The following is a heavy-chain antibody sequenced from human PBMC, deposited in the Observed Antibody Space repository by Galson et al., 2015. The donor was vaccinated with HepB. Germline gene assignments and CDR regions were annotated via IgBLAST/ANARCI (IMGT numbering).Heavy chain of an antibody. CDR2: INPDSGDT. V-gene: IGHV1-2*02. CDR1: GYTFTGYY. D-gene: IGHD2-2*02. J-gene: IGHJ4*02. Sequence: SVKVSCKASGYTFTGYYMHWVRQAPGQGLEWMGWINPDSGDTNYAQKFQGRVTMTRDTSISTAYMDLSRLRSDDTAVYYCARDFDHCSGSSCYSGPHFDYWGQGTLVTVSS. CDR3: ARDFDHCSGSSCYSGPHFDY.